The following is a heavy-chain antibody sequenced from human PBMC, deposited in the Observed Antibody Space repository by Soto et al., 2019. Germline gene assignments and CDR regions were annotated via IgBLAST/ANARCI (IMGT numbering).Heavy chain of an antibody. CDR2: IDYTGGTT. Sequence: GGSLRLSCAASGFTFSMLAMGWVRQAPGKGLEWVSVIDYTGGTTYYTDSVKGRFTISRDNSKNTLYLQMNSLRAEDTAVYYCAKDLDYGAPGYWGQGTLVTVSS. V-gene: IGHV3-23*01. D-gene: IGHD4-17*01. CDR1: GFTFSMLA. CDR3: AKDLDYGAPGY. J-gene: IGHJ4*02.